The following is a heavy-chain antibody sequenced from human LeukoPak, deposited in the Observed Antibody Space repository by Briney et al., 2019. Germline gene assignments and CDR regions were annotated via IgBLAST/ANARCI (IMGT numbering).Heavy chain of an antibody. D-gene: IGHD5-18*01. CDR2: ISKNGSNT. V-gene: IGHV3-30*18. J-gene: IGHJ4*02. CDR3: VKGRRGSSYVHYFDS. Sequence: PGGSLRLSCEVSGLIFETYGMHWVRQAPGKGLEWVGVISKNGSNTYYGDSDKGRFTISRDNSNNTLSLQMNGLTTEDTGVYFCVKGRRGSSYVHYFDSWGQGTLVTVSS. CDR1: GLIFETYG.